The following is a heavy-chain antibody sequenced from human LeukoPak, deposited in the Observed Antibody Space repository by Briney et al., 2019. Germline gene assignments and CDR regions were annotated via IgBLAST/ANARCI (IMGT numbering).Heavy chain of an antibody. CDR2: ISSSSGYI. J-gene: IGHJ6*02. CDR1: GFTFSSYS. Sequence: PGGSLRLSCAASGFTFSSYSMNWVRQAPGKGLEWVSSISSSSGYIYYADSVKGRFTISRDNAKNSLYLQMNSLRAEDTAVYYCARDADSSSWSMYYYYGMDVWGQGTTVTVSS. D-gene: IGHD6-13*01. CDR3: ARDADSSSWSMYYYYGMDV. V-gene: IGHV3-21*01.